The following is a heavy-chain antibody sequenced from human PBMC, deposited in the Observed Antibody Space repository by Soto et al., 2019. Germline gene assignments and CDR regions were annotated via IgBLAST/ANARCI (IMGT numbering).Heavy chain of an antibody. Sequence: SQTLSLTCAISGDSVSSNSAAWTWIRQSPSRGLEWLGRTYYRSKWYNDYAVSVKSRITINPDTSKNQFSLQLNSVTPEDTAVYYCARDYGGNSRFYYYGMDVWGQGTTVTVS. CDR2: TYYRSKWYN. CDR1: GDSVSSNSAA. V-gene: IGHV6-1*01. CDR3: ARDYGGNSRFYYYGMDV. D-gene: IGHD4-17*01. J-gene: IGHJ6*02.